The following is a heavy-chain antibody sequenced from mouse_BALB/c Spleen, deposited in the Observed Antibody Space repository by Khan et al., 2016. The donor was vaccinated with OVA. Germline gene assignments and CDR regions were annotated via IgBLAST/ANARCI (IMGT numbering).Heavy chain of an antibody. V-gene: IGHV5-9-3*01. J-gene: IGHJ3*01. CDR2: VNSDGDYT. Sequence: EVELVESGGGLVKPGGSLKLSCAASGFTFSTYAMSWVRQTPERRLEWVATVNSDGDYTFYPDNVTGRFTISRANAKNTLYLQLSSLRSEDTAMYYCARSAYGNFAYWGQGTLVTVSA. CDR3: ARSAYGNFAY. D-gene: IGHD2-1*01. CDR1: GFTFSTYA.